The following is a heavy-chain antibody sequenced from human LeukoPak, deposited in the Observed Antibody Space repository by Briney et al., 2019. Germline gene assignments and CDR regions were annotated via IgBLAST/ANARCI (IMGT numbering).Heavy chain of an antibody. D-gene: IGHD4-23*01. Sequence: TPSETLSLTCAVYGGSFSGYYWSWIRQPPGKGLEWIGEINHSGSTNYNPSLKSRVTISVDTSKNQFSLKLSSVTAADTAVYYCARDHPWGVIYGGNSGMDYWGQGTLVTVSS. CDR1: GGSFSGYY. J-gene: IGHJ4*02. CDR3: ARDHPWGVIYGGNSGMDY. V-gene: IGHV4-34*01. CDR2: INHSGST.